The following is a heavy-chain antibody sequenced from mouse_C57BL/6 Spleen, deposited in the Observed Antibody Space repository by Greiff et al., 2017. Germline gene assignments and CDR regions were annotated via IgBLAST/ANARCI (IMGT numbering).Heavy chain of an antibody. V-gene: IGHV1-52*01. J-gene: IGHJ1*03. CDR2: IDPSDSET. CDR3: ARQAYYSNSSYWYFDV. CDR1: GYTFTSYW. D-gene: IGHD2-5*01. Sequence: QVQLQQPGAELVRPGSSVKLSCKASGYTFTSYWMHWVKQRPIQGLEWIGNIDPSDSETYYNQKFKDKATLTVDKSSSTAYMQLSSLTSEDSAVYDCARQAYYSNSSYWYFDVWGTGTTVTVSS.